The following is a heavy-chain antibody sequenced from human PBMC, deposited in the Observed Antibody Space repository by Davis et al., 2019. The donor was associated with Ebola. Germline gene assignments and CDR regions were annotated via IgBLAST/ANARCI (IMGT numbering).Heavy chain of an antibody. CDR3: ARQRGYGYAGNYHYYMDV. J-gene: IGHJ6*03. CDR2: IYHSGST. D-gene: IGHD5-18*01. Sequence: SETLSLTCAVSGGSISSSNWWSWVRQPPGKGLEWIGEIYHSGSTNYNPSLKSRVTISVDTSKNQFSLKLSSVTAADTAVYYCARQRGYGYAGNYHYYMDVWGRGTTVTVSS. V-gene: IGHV4-4*02. CDR1: GGSISSSNW.